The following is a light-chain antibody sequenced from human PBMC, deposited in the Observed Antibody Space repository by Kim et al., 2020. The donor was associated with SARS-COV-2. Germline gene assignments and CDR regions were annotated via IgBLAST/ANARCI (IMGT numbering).Light chain of an antibody. J-gene: IGLJ6*01. Sequence: QSALTQPPSASGSPGQSVTVSCTGTSSDIGAYDYVSWYQQHPGQAPKLIISEVSKRPSGVPDRFSGSKSGNTASLTVSGLQAEDEADYYCSSYAGSHNLLFGGGTKVTVL. V-gene: IGLV2-8*01. CDR2: EVS. CDR1: SSDIGAYDY. CDR3: SSYAGSHNLL.